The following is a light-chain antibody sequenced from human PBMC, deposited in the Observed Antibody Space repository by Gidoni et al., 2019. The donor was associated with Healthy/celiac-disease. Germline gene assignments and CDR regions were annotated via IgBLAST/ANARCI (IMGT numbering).Light chain of an antibody. CDR2: DAS. J-gene: IGKJ4*01. CDR1: QSVSSY. CDR3: QQAAT. V-gene: IGKV3-11*01. Sequence: EIVLTQSPATLSLSPGERATLSCRASQSVSSYLAWYQQKPGQAPRLLIYDASNRATGIPARFSGSGSGTDFTLTISSLEPEEFAVYYCQQAATFGGGTKVEIK.